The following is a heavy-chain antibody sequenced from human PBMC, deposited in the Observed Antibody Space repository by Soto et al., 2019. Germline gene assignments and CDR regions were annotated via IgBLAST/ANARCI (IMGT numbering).Heavy chain of an antibody. CDR3: VSDSSGYYYGDFDY. CDR1: GGSISSSSYY. Sequence: QLHLQESGPGLVKPSETLSLTCTVSGGSISSSSYYWGWIRQPPGKGLEWIGSIYYSGSTYYNPSLKSRVTMSADTSKNQFSLKLSSVTAADTPVYYCVSDSSGYYYGDFDYWGQGTLVTVSS. V-gene: IGHV4-39*01. CDR2: IYYSGST. D-gene: IGHD3-22*01. J-gene: IGHJ4*02.